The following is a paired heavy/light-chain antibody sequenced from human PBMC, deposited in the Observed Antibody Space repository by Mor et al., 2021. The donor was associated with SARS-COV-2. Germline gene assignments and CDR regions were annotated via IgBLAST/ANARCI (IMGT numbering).Heavy chain of an antibody. V-gene: IGHV3-33*08. CDR3: VRGAVEPGDIGFFDY. CDR1: GFIFSNYA. Sequence: QVQLVESGGDLVQPGRSLRLSCAASGFIFSNYAMYWIRQSPGKGLEWVAVVWYDGTKKYYADSVKGRFTISRDNSRNTVSLEMNSLRVEDSALYYCVRGAVEPGDIGFFDYWGQGQMVTVSS. D-gene: IGHD5-12*01. CDR2: VWYDGTKK. J-gene: IGHJ4*02.
Light chain of an antibody. CDR3: QQYINWPPYT. Sequence: EIVMTQSPGTLSVPPGERATLSCRASQSVRTNLAWYQQKPGQSPRLLIYGASTRATGVPARFSGSGSGTEFTLTISSLQSEDFAIYYCQQYINWPPYTFGQGTKLEIK. CDR1: QSVRTN. J-gene: IGKJ2*01. V-gene: IGKV3-15*01. CDR2: GAS.